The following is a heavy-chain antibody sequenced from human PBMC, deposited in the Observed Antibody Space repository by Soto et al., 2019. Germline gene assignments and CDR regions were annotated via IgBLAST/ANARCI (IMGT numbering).Heavy chain of an antibody. Sequence: GGSLRLSCAASGFTFSSYAMSWVRQAPGKGLEWVSAISGSGGSTYYADSVKGRFTISRDNSKNTLYLQMNSPRAEDTAVYYCAKHLSVDSSGWYISRDYYYYGMDVWGQGTTVTVSS. D-gene: IGHD6-19*01. J-gene: IGHJ6*02. V-gene: IGHV3-23*01. CDR1: GFTFSSYA. CDR3: AKHLSVDSSGWYISRDYYYYGMDV. CDR2: ISGSGGST.